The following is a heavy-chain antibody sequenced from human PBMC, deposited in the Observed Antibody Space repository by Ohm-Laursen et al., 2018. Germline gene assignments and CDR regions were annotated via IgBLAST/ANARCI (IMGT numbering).Heavy chain of an antibody. V-gene: IGHV3-23*01. J-gene: IGHJ4*02. CDR3: AKGGGAEFDH. Sequence: SLRLSCAASGFIFTSYAMSWVRQAPGKGLEWVSTISNTATTTFYADSVKGRFTISRDNSWNTVYVQMNSLRAEDTAVYYCAKGGGAEFDHWGQGTLVTVSS. CDR2: ISNTATTT. D-gene: IGHD3-16*01. CDR1: GFIFTSYA.